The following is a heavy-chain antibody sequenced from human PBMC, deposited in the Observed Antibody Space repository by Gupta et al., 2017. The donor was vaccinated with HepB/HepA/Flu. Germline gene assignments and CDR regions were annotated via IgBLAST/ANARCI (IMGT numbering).Heavy chain of an antibody. CDR2: IIPIFGTA. V-gene: IGHV1-69*01. J-gene: IGHJ6*03. CDR3: ARESQYCSSTSCWGPMDV. Sequence: QVQLVQSGAEVKQPGSSVKVSCKASGGTFSSYAISWVRQAPGQGLEWMGGIIPIFGTANYAQKFQGRVTITADESTRTAYMELSSLRSEETAVYYCARESQYCSSTSCWGPMDVWGKGTTVTVSS. D-gene: IGHD2-2*01. CDR1: GGTFSSYA.